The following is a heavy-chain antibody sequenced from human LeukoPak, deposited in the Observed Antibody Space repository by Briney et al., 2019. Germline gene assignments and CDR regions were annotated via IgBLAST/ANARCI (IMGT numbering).Heavy chain of an antibody. D-gene: IGHD1-26*01. CDR3: AKDSKWELLEDY. V-gene: IGHV3-23*01. J-gene: IGHJ4*02. CDR2: ISGSGGST. Sequence: GGSLRLSXAASGFTFGSYAMSWVRQTPGKGLEWVSAISGSGGSTYYADSVKGRFTISRDNSKNTLYLQMNSLRAEDTAVYYCAKDSKWELLEDYWGQGTLVTVSS. CDR1: GFTFGSYA.